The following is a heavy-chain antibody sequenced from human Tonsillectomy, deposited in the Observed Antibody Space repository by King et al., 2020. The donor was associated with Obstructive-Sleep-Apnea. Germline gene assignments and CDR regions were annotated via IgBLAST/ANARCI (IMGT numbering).Heavy chain of an antibody. V-gene: IGHV5-10-1*03. CDR1: GYSFTSYW. CDR3: ARRITFVSGSYYTAFFDP. CDR2: IDPSDSYT. Sequence: VQLVESGAEVKKPGESLRISCKGSGYSFTSYWISWVRQMPGKGLEWMGRIDPSDSYTNYSPSFQGHVSISADKSISTAYLQWSSLKASDTAMYYCARRITFVSGSYYTAFFDPWGQGTLVTVSS. D-gene: IGHD3-10*01. J-gene: IGHJ5*02.